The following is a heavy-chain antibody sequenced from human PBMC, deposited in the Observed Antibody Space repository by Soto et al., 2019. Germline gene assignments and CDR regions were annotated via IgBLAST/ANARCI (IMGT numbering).Heavy chain of an antibody. CDR1: GGTFSSYT. Sequence: CKASGGTFSSYTISWVRQAPGQGLEWMGRIIPILGIANYAQKFQGRVTITADKSTSTAYMELSSLRSEDTAVYYCASDDFWSGSANRYYYYYYYMDVWGKGTTVTVSS. V-gene: IGHV1-69*02. CDR3: ASDDFWSGSANRYYYYYYYMDV. J-gene: IGHJ6*03. CDR2: IIPILGIA. D-gene: IGHD3-3*01.